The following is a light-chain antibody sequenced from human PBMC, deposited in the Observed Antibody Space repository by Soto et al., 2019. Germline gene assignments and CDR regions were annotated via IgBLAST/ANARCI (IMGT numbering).Light chain of an antibody. CDR1: SSDVGGYNY. CDR3: SSYTSSNTYVV. Sequence: QSALTQPASVSGSPGQSITISCTGTSSDVGGYNYVSWYQQHPGKAPKLMIYDVSNRPSGVSNRFSGSKPGNTASLTISGLQAEDEADYYCSSYTSSNTYVVFGGGTKLTVL. J-gene: IGLJ2*01. CDR2: DVS. V-gene: IGLV2-14*01.